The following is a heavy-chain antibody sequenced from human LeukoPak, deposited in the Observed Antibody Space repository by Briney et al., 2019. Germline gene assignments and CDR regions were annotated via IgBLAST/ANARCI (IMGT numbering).Heavy chain of an antibody. CDR2: IWYDGSNK. CDR3: ARGLFVVVPAAIVSDFDY. Sequence: GRSLRLSCAASGFIFSNYGMHWVRQALGKGLEWVAVIWYDGSNKYYADSVKGRFTISRDNSKNTLYLRMNSLRAEDTAVYYCARGLFVVVPAAIVSDFDYWGQGALVTVSS. CDR1: GFIFSNYG. V-gene: IGHV3-33*01. D-gene: IGHD2-2*01. J-gene: IGHJ4*02.